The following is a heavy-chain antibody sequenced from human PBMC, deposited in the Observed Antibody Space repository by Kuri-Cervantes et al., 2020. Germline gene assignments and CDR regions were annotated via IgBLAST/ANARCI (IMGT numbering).Heavy chain of an antibody. V-gene: IGHV1-2*02. J-gene: IGHJ4*02. CDR1: GYTFIAYY. D-gene: IGHD3-10*01. CDR3: ARDMVRGVIITLHSDY. Sequence: ASVKVSCKASGYTFIAYYMHWVRQAPGQGLEWMGWINPNSGATSYAQKFQGRVTMTRDTSISTAYMELSRLRSDDTAVYYCARDMVRGVIITLHSDYWGQGTLVTVSS. CDR2: INPNSGAT.